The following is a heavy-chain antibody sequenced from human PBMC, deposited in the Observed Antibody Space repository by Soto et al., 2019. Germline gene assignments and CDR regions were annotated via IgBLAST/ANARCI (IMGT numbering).Heavy chain of an antibody. D-gene: IGHD5-18*01. CDR2: ISSDSSAI. V-gene: IGHV3-48*02. J-gene: IGHJ4*02. Sequence: HPGGSLRLSCVVSGFTFSTYSMTWVRQAPGKGLEWVSYISSDSSAIYYADSVKGRFTIYRDNAKKSLYLQMNSLRDEDTAGYYCARGRLWSFDFWGRGTLVTVAS. CDR1: GFTFSTYS. CDR3: ARGRLWSFDF.